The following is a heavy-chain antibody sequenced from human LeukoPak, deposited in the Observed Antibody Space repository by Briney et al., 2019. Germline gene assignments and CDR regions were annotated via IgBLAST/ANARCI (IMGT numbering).Heavy chain of an antibody. CDR2: IKEDGSQK. V-gene: IGHV3-7*01. D-gene: IGHD3-9*01. CDR1: GFTFSSYS. CDR3: ARDGPFDWLPGASFDY. Sequence: PGGSLRLSCAASGFTFSSYSMNWVRQAPGKGLEWVAHIKEDGSQKNYVDSVKGRFTISRDNAKNSLYLQMNSLRAEDTAVYYCARDGPFDWLPGASFDYWGQGTLVTVSS. J-gene: IGHJ4*02.